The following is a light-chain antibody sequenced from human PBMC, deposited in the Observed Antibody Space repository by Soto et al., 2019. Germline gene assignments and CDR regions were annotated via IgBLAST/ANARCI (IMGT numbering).Light chain of an antibody. CDR3: QQYGSSPGT. J-gene: IGKJ2*01. CDR1: QSVSNNY. Sequence: ETVLTQSPGTLSLSPGERATLSCRASQSVSNNYLGWYQQKPGQPPRLLIYNASGRPAGIPDRFSGSGSGKDFTLTISRLEPEDFAVYYCQQYGSSPGTFGKGTKLEIK. V-gene: IGKV3-20*01. CDR2: NAS.